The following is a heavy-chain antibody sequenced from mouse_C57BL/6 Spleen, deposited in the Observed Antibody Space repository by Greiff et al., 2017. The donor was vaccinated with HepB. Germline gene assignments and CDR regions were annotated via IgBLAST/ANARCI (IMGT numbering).Heavy chain of an antibody. CDR3: SKGGYYWFAY. J-gene: IGHJ3*01. Sequence: QVQLQQPGAELVKPGASVKLSCKASGYTFTSYWMQWVKQRPGQGLEWIGEIDPSDSYTNYNQKFKGKATLTVDTSSSTAYMQLSSLTSEDSAVYYCSKGGYYWFAYWGKGTMVTVAA. V-gene: IGHV1-50*01. D-gene: IGHD2-3*01. CDR2: IDPSDSYT. CDR1: GYTFTSYW.